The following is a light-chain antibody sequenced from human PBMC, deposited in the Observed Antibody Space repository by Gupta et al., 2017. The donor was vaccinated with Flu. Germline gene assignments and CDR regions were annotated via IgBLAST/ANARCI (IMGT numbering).Light chain of an antibody. J-gene: IGKJ4*01. V-gene: IGKV1-8*01. CDR3: QQYYSYRV. CDR1: QGISSY. Sequence: AIRMTQSPSSFSASTGDRVTITCRASQGISSYLAWYQQKPGKAPKLLIYAASTLQSGVPSRFSGSGSGTDFTLTISCLQSEDFATYYCQQYYSYRVFGGGTKVEIK. CDR2: AAS.